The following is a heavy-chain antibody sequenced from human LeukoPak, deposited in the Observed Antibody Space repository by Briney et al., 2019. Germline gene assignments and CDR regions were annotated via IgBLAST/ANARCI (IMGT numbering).Heavy chain of an antibody. D-gene: IGHD3-10*01. V-gene: IGHV3-66*01. Sequence: PGGSLRLSCAASGFTVSSNYMSWVRQAPGKWLEWVSVIYSGGSTYYADSVKGRFTISRDNSKNTLYLQMNSLRAEDTAVYYCAREMVGSGRNYYYGMDVWGQGTTVTVSS. J-gene: IGHJ6*02. CDR1: GFTVSSNY. CDR3: AREMVGSGRNYYYGMDV. CDR2: IYSGGST.